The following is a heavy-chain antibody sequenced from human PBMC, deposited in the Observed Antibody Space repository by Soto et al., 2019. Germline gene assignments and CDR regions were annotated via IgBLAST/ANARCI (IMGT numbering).Heavy chain of an antibody. J-gene: IGHJ5*02. CDR3: AATGDDDYGDGEENWFDP. CDR1: GGSFSGYY. CDR2: INHSGST. Sequence: QVQLQQWGAGLLKPSETLSLTCAVYGGSFSGYYWSWIRQPPGKGLEWIGEINHSGSTNYNPSLKSRVTISVDTSKNQFSLKLSSVTAADTAVYYCAATGDDDYGDGEENWFDPWGQGTLVTVSS. V-gene: IGHV4-34*01. D-gene: IGHD4-17*01.